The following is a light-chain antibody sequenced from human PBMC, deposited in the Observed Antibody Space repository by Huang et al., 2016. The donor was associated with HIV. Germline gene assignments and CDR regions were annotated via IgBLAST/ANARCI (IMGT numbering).Light chain of an antibody. V-gene: IGKV1-39*01. CDR3: QQTYRTPYT. CDR1: QNINTL. CDR2: SAS. J-gene: IGKJ2*01. Sequence: DIQMTQSPSSLSTFVGDRVTITCRASQNINTLLHWYQEKPGKAPRLLIYSASILEHGVPSRFSGSASGTEFTLTVSSVQPDDSATYYCQQTYRTPYTFGQGTKLDI.